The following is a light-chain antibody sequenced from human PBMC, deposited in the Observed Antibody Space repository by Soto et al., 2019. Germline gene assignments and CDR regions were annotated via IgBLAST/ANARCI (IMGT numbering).Light chain of an antibody. CDR3: QQYINWPRT. CDR1: QSVSSN. CDR2: AAS. J-gene: IGKJ2*01. V-gene: IGKV3-15*01. Sequence: EVVMTQSPATLSVSPGETATLSCRASQSVSSNLAWYQQKPGQAPRLLIYAASTGATGIPARFTGSGSGTEFTLTISSLQSEDFAVYYCQQYINWPRTFGQGTKLEIK.